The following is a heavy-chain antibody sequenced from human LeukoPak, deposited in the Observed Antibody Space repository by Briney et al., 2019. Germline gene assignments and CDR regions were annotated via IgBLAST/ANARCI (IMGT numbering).Heavy chain of an antibody. CDR3: ARERPDDAFDI. J-gene: IGHJ3*02. CDR1: GFTFSEYG. V-gene: IGHV3-33*01. Sequence: PGGSLRLSCAASGFTFSEYGIHWDRQAPGKGLEWVAVIWYDGSKKYYADSVKGRFTISRDNSRNTLYLQMNSLRAEDTAVYYCARERPDDAFDIWGQGTMVTVSS. CDR2: IWYDGSKK.